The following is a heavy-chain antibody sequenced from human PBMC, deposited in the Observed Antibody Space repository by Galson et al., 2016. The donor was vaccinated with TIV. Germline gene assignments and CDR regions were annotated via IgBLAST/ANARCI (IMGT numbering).Heavy chain of an antibody. D-gene: IGHD3-9*01. CDR3: ATSRCRYFDWLFGY. Sequence: SVKVSCKVSGYTPTELSMNWVRQAPGKGLEWIGVFDPEAGETIYAQKFQGRVTITEDTSTDTAYMELSSLRSEDTAVYYCATSRCRYFDWLFGYWGQGTLVTVSS. V-gene: IGHV1-24*01. J-gene: IGHJ4*02. CDR2: FDPEAGET. CDR1: GYTPTELS.